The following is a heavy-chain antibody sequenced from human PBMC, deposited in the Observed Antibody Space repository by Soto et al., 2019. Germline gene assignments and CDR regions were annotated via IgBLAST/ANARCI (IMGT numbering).Heavy chain of an antibody. CDR2: IVAGSGKT. CDR3: AATLDWGSYDFGGYPS. D-gene: IGHD3-22*01. J-gene: IGHJ4*02. Sequence: GASVKVSCKGSGFTFSRSAVQWVRQARGQDLEWIGWIVAGSGKTDYAQNFQERVTITTDMSTSTAYMELSSLNSDDTAVYYCAATLDWGSYDFGGYPSWGQGTLVTVSS. V-gene: IGHV1-58*01. CDR1: GFTFSRSA.